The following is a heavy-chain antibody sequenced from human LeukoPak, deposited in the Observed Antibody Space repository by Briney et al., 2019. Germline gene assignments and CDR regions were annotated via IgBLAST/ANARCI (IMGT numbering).Heavy chain of an antibody. Sequence: ASVKVSCKASGYTFTSYDINWVRQATGQRLEWMGWMNPNSGNTGYAQKFQGRVTMTRNTSISTAYMELSSLRSEDTAVYYCARALWTAMGPYFDYWGQGTLVTVSS. V-gene: IGHV1-8*01. J-gene: IGHJ4*02. CDR1: GYTFTSYD. D-gene: IGHD5-18*01. CDR2: MNPNSGNT. CDR3: ARALWTAMGPYFDY.